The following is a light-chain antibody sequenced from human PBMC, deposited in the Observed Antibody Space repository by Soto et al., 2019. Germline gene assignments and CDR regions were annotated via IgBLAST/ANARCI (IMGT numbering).Light chain of an antibody. CDR3: QYWADYSWT. CDR2: KAS. V-gene: IGKV1-5*03. CDR1: QSITDW. Sequence: DLQMTQSPSTLSASVGDRVTITCRASQSITDWLAWYQQKPGKAPKFLIYKASNLEGGVPSRFSGSGSGTEFTLTISSVQPDDFATYYCQYWADYSWTFGQGTKVEIK. J-gene: IGKJ1*01.